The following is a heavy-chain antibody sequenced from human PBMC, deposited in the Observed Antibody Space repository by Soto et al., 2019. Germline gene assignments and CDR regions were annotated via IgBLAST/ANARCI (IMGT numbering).Heavy chain of an antibody. Sequence: SVKVSCKALGNTFTYRYLHWVRPDHNQALEWMGWITPFSGDVHYAQKFQERVTITRDRSINTAYMQMSSLRSEDTAMYFCAGGGAGSGPFTWELPDHWGQGTLVTVSS. CDR2: ITPFSGDV. J-gene: IGHJ4*02. CDR3: AGGGAGSGPFTWELPDH. V-gene: IGHV1-45*03. D-gene: IGHD1-26*01. CDR1: GNTFTYRY.